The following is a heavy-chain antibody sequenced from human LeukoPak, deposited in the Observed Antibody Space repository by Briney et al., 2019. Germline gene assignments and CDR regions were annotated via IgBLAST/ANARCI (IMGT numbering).Heavy chain of an antibody. CDR2: IYYSGST. CDR3: ARGPYFDY. Sequence: SETLSLTWTVSGGSISSYYWSWIRQPPGKGLEWIGYIYYSGSTNYNPSLKSRVTISVDTSKNQFSLKLSSVTAADTAVYYCARGPYFDYWGQGTLVTVSS. J-gene: IGHJ4*02. V-gene: IGHV4-59*01. CDR1: GGSISSYY.